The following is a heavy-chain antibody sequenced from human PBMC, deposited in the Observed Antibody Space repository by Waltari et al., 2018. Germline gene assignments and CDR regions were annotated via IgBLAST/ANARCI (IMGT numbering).Heavy chain of an antibody. D-gene: IGHD3-10*01. J-gene: IGHJ4*02. CDR1: GGSISSPY. Sequence: QVQLQESGPGLVKPSETLSLTCTVSGGSISSPYWSWIRQPPGKGLEWIGYIYYSGSTNYNPSLKSRVTISVDTSKNQFSLKLSSVTAADTAVYYCARRGSGSQSIDYWGQGTLVTVSS. CDR2: IYYSGST. V-gene: IGHV4-59*11. CDR3: ARRGSGSQSIDY.